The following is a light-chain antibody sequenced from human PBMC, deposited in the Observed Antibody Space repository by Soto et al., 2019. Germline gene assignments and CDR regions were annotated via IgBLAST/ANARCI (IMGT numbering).Light chain of an antibody. CDR2: EVS. Sequence: QSVLTQPASVSGSPGQSVAISCTGTSSDVGAYNYISWYQQHPGKTPKLLLSEVSNRPSGVSDRFSGSKSGNTASLTISGLQAEDEADYFCFSFTTTSAHVFGTGTKVTVL. CDR1: SSDVGAYNY. V-gene: IGLV2-14*01. CDR3: FSFTTTSAHV. J-gene: IGLJ1*01.